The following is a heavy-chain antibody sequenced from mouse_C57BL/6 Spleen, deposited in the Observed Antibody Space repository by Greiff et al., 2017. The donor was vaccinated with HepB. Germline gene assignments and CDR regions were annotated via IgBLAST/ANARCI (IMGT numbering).Heavy chain of an antibody. Sequence: VQLQQPGAELVRPGSSVKLSCKASGYTFTSYWMHWVKQGPIQGLEWIGNIDPSDSETHYNQKFKDKATLTVDKSSSTAYMQLSSLTSEDSAVYDGARGITTVVASDWYFDVWGTGTTVTVSS. J-gene: IGHJ1*03. V-gene: IGHV1-52*01. CDR1: GYTFTSYW. CDR3: ARGITTVVASDWYFDV. CDR2: IDPSDSET. D-gene: IGHD1-1*01.